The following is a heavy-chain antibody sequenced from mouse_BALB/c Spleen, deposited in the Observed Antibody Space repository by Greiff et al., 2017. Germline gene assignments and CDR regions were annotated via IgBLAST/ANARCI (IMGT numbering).Heavy chain of an antibody. Sequence: VQLQQSGAELMKPGASVKISFKATGYTFSSYWIEWVKQRPGHGLEWIGEILPGSGSTNYNEKFKGKATFTADTSSNTAYMQLSSLTSEDSAVYYCARSAYGYDSDYWGQGTTLTVAS. CDR3: ARSAYGYDSDY. V-gene: IGHV1-9*01. CDR1: GYTFSSYW. J-gene: IGHJ2*01. CDR2: ILPGSGST. D-gene: IGHD2-2*01.